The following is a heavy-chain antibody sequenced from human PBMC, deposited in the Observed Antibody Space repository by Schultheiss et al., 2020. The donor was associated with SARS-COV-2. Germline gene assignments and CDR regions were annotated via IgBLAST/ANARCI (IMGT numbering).Heavy chain of an antibody. J-gene: IGHJ4*02. D-gene: IGHD4-17*01. CDR1: GFTFSSYA. Sequence: GGSLRLSCAASGFTFSSYAMSWVRQAPGKGLEWVANIKQDGSEKYYVDSVKGRFTISRDNAKNTLYLQMNSLRAEDTAVYYCARDPYGDYPFDYWGQGTLVTVSS. CDR3: ARDPYGDYPFDY. V-gene: IGHV3-7*01. CDR2: IKQDGSEK.